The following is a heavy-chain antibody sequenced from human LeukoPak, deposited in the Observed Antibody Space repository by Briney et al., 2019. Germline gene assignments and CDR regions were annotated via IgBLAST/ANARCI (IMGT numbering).Heavy chain of an antibody. Sequence: SETLSLTCTVSSGSISSSSYYWGWIRQPPGKGLEWIGSIFYSGSTYYNPSLKSRVTISVDTSKNQFSLKLSSVTAADTAVYYCARGRRLSPYYYYMDVWGKGTTVTVSS. D-gene: IGHD2/OR15-2a*01. CDR2: IFYSGST. V-gene: IGHV4-39*07. J-gene: IGHJ6*03. CDR3: ARGRRLSPYYYYMDV. CDR1: SGSISSSSYY.